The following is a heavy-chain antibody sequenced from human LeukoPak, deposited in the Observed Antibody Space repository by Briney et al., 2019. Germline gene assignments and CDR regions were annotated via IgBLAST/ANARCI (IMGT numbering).Heavy chain of an antibody. D-gene: IGHD5-12*01. CDR3: ARDRGYSIDS. V-gene: IGHV3-74*01. J-gene: IGHJ4*02. Sequence: PSGGSLRLSCAASGFTFSSYWMHWVRQAPGKGLVWVSLLNSDGSSTTYADSVKGRFTISRDNAKNTVYLQMNSLRAEDTAVYYCARDRGYSIDSWGQGTLVIVSS. CDR2: LNSDGSST. CDR1: GFTFSSYW.